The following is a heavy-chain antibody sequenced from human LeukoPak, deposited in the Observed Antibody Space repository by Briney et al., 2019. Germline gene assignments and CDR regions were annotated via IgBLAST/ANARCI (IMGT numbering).Heavy chain of an antibody. CDR2: IYYSGST. V-gene: IGHV4-59*01. Sequence: SETLSLTCTVSGGSISSYYWSWIRQPPGKGLEWIGYIYYSGSTNYNPSLKSRVTISVDTSKNQFSLKLSSVTTADTAVYFCAKGTRFDPWGQGTLVTVSS. J-gene: IGHJ5*02. CDR1: GGSISSYY. CDR3: AKGTRFDP. D-gene: IGHD1-7*01.